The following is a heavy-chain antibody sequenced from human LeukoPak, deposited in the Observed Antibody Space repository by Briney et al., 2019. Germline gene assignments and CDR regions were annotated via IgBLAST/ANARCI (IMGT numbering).Heavy chain of an antibody. CDR1: GFTFSSYA. J-gene: IGHJ4*02. CDR3: AKDQGKCLTQTAG. V-gene: IGHV3-23*01. D-gene: IGHD5/OR15-5a*01. CDR2: ISGGGGST. Sequence: GGSLRLSCAASGFTFSSYAMSWVRQAPGKGLEWVSGISGGGGSTYYADSVKGRFTISRDNSKNTLYLQINSLRAEDTAVYYFAKDQGKCLTQTAGWGRGPLAT.